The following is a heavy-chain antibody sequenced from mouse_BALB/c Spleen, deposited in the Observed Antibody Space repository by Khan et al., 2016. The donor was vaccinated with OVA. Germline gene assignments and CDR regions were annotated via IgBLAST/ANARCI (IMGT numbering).Heavy chain of an antibody. V-gene: IGHV2-9*02. Sequence: VQLQESGPGLVAPSQSLSITCTVSGFSLTSYGIYWVRQPPGKGLEWLGVIWAGGSTNYNSALMSRLSISKDNSKSQVFLKMNSLQTDDTAMYYCARGDDYYEDAMDYWGQGTSVTVSS. D-gene: IGHD2-3*01. J-gene: IGHJ4*01. CDR3: ARGDDYYEDAMDY. CDR2: IWAGGST. CDR1: GFSLTSYG.